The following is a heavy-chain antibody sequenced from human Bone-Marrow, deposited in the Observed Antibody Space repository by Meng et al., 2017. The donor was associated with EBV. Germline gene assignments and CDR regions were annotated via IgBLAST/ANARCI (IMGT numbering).Heavy chain of an antibody. J-gene: IGHJ5*02. Sequence: VPVVASGGCFLPPGASLRLSCAASGFTVSSNYMSWVRQAPGKGLEWLSVIYTGGTAYYSDSVKGRFITSRDNSKNTLYLKMNNLRPEDTAVYYCARDYGQSYNWFDPWGQGTLVTVSS. D-gene: IGHD4-17*01. CDR1: GFTVSSNY. CDR2: IYTGGTA. V-gene: IGHV3-53*01. CDR3: ARDYGQSYNWFDP.